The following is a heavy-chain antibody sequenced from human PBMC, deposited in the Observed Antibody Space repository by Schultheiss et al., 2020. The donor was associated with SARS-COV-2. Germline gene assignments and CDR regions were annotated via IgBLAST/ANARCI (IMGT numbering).Heavy chain of an antibody. D-gene: IGHD3-22*01. J-gene: IGHJ4*02. V-gene: IGHV4-39*07. Sequence: SETLSLTCTVSGGSISSSSYYWGWIRQPPGKGLEWIGSIYYSGSTYYNPSLKSRVTISVDTSKNQFSLKLSSVTAADTAVYYCARTYYDSSGYYPDIFDYWGQGTLVTVSS. CDR2: IYYSGST. CDR3: ARTYYDSSGYYPDIFDY. CDR1: GGSISSSSYY.